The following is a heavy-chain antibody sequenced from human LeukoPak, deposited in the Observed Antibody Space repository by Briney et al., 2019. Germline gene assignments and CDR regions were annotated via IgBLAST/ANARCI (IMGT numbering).Heavy chain of an antibody. D-gene: IGHD3/OR15-3a*01. CDR3: ARLDIMVSPDGFWVNWFDP. Sequence: SETLSLTCTVSGYSISSGYYWGWIRQPPGEGLEFIATIYPTGSAYYNPSLKSRVTISIDTSKNQILLRLTSATAADTALYYCARLDIMVSPDGFWVNWFDPWGQGTLVTVSS. V-gene: IGHV4-38-2*02. J-gene: IGHJ5*02. CDR2: IYPTGSA. CDR1: GYSISSGYY.